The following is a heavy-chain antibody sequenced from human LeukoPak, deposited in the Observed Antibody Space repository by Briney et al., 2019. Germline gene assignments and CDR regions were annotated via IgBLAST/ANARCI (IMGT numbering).Heavy chain of an antibody. D-gene: IGHD3-9*01. CDR1: GFTFSNYA. CDR3: ARDPTPRYFDWLSSDYYYYYMDV. J-gene: IGHJ6*03. V-gene: IGHV3-30-3*01. CDR2: ISYDGSNK. Sequence: PGGSLRLSCAASGFTFSNYAVHWVRQAPGKGLECVAIISYDGSNKYYADSVKGRFTISRDNSKNTLYLQMNSLRAEDTAVYYCARDPTPRYFDWLSSDYYYYYMDVWGKGTTVTVSS.